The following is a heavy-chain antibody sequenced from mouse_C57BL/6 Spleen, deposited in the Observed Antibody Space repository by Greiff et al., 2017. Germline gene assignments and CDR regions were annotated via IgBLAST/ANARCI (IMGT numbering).Heavy chain of an antibody. J-gene: IGHJ1*03. CDR3: ARHWDGSWYFEV. D-gene: IGHD4-1*01. CDR2: ISGGGGNT. CDR1: GFTFSSYT. Sequence: EVKVVESGGGLVKPGGSLKLSCAASGFTFSSYTMSWVRQTPEKRLEWVATISGGGGNTYYPDSVKGRFTISRDNAKNTLYLQMSSLRSEDTALYYCARHWDGSWYFEVWGTGTTVTVSS. V-gene: IGHV5-9*01.